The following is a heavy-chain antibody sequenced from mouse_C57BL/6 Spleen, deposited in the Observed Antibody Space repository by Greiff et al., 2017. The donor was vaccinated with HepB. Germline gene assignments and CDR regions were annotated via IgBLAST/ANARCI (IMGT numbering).Heavy chain of an antibody. V-gene: IGHV1-81*01. CDR2: IYPRSGNT. CDR3: ARRLGLRYYIDY. J-gene: IGHJ2*01. CDR1: GYTFTSYG. D-gene: IGHD4-1*01. Sequence: VQLQQSGAELARPGASVKLSCKASGYTFTSYGISWVKQRTGQGLEWIGEIYPRSGNTYYNEKFKGKATLTADKSSSTAYMELRSLTSEGSAVYFCARRLGLRYYIDYWGQGTTLTVSS.